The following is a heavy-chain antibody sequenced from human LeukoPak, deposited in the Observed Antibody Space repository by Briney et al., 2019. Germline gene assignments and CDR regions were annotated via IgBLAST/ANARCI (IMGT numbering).Heavy chain of an antibody. V-gene: IGHV1-18*01. CDR1: GYTFTSYG. Sequence: GASVKVSCKTSGYTFTSYGISWVRQAPGQGLEWMGWISAYNGNTNYAQKLQGRATMTTDTSTSTAYMELRSLRSDDTAVYYGARGYRLSAYSSSWYSALKNTVKYGTRALGFDYWGQGTLVTVSS. D-gene: IGHD6-13*01. CDR2: ISAYNGNT. CDR3: ARGYRLSAYSSSWYSALKNTVKYGTRALGFDY. J-gene: IGHJ4*02.